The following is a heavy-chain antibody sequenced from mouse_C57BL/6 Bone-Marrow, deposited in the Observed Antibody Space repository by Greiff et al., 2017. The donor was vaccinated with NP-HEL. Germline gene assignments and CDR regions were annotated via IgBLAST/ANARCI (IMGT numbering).Heavy chain of an antibody. D-gene: IGHD2-4*01. J-gene: IGHJ4*01. Sequence: EVKLVESGGGLVKPGGSLKLSCAASGFTFSSYAMSWVRQTPEKRLEWVATISDGGSYTYYPDNVKGRFTISRDNAKNNLYLQMSHLKSEDTAMYYCARDSYDYPITGAMDYWGQGTSVTVSS. CDR2: ISDGGSYT. CDR1: GFTFSSYA. CDR3: ARDSYDYPITGAMDY. V-gene: IGHV5-4*01.